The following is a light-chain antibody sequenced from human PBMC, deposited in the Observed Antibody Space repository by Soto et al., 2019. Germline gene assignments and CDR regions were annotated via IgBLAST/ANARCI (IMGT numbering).Light chain of an antibody. Sequence: QPVLTQSSSASASLGSSVKLTCTLSSGHSSYIIAWHQQQPGKAPRYLMKLEGSGSYNKGSGVPDRFSGSSSGADRYLTISNLQFEDEADYYCETWDNNTHVFGTGTKLTVL. CDR3: ETWDNNTHV. CDR1: SGHSSYI. CDR2: LEGSGSY. V-gene: IGLV4-60*02. J-gene: IGLJ1*01.